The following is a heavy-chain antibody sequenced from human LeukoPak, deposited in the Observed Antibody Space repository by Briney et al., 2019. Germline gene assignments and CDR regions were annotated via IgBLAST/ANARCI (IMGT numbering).Heavy chain of an antibody. CDR1: GFTLSYAW. J-gene: IGHJ4*02. V-gene: IGHV3-15*01. Sequence: PGRSLRLSCAASGFTLSYAWMSWVRQAPREGLEWVGRIKSKTDGATTDYAAPVKGRFTFSRANTRTTRYLEMYRLQTQATAVYYRIYYSSGWSWGQGALGTVS. D-gene: IGHD6-19*01. CDR2: IKSKTDGATT. CDR3: IYYSSGWS.